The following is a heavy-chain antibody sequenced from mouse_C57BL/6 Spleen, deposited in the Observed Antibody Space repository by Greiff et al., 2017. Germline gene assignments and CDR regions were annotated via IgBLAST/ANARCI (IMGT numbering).Heavy chain of an antibody. CDR3: ARSGYSGSQRLCAMDY. CDR1: GYTFTSYT. J-gene: IGHJ4*01. CDR2: INPSSGYT. Sequence: QVQLQQSGAELARPGASVKMSCKASGYTFTSYTMHWVNQRPGQGLEWIGYINPSSGYTKYNQKFKDKATVTADKSSSTAYMQLSRLTSEDSAVYYGARSGYSGSQRLCAMDYWGQGTSVTVSS. V-gene: IGHV1-4*01. D-gene: IGHD1-3*01.